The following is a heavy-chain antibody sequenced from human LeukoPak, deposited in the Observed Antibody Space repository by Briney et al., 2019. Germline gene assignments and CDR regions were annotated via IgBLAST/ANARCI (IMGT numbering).Heavy chain of an antibody. V-gene: IGHV3-30*04. CDR2: ISYDGSNK. CDR1: GFTFSSYA. CDR3: AKDGDAGYYFDY. D-gene: IGHD7-27*01. J-gene: IGHJ4*02. Sequence: GGSLRLSCAASGFTFSSYAMHWVRQAPGKGLEWVAVISYDGSNKYYADSVKGRFTISRDNSKNTLYLQMNSLRAEDTAVYYCAKDGDAGYYFDYWGQGTLVTVSS.